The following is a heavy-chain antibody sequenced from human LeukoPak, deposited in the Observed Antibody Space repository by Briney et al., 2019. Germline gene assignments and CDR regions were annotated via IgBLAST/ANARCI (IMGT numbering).Heavy chain of an antibody. Sequence: SETLSLTCTVSGGSISSSSYYWGWIRQPPGKGLEWIGTIYYSGNTYYNPSLKSRVTISVDTSKNQFSLKLSSVTAAGTAVYYCATYDFWSGYYGDYWGQGTLVTVSS. CDR1: GGSISSSSYY. CDR2: IYYSGNT. J-gene: IGHJ4*02. D-gene: IGHD3-3*01. V-gene: IGHV4-39*01. CDR3: ATYDFWSGYYGDY.